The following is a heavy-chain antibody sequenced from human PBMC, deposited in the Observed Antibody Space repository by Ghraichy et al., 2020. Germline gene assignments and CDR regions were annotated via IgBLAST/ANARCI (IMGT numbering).Heavy chain of an antibody. CDR1: GFTVSSNY. Sequence: GGSLRLSCAASGFTVSSNYMSWVRQAPGKGLEWVSAISGSGGSTYYADSVKGRFTISRDNSKNTLYLQMNSLRAEDTAVYYCAKDRVRGKDPRYNWFDPWGQGTLVTVSS. D-gene: IGHD3-10*01. CDR2: ISGSGGST. J-gene: IGHJ5*02. V-gene: IGHV3-23*01. CDR3: AKDRVRGKDPRYNWFDP.